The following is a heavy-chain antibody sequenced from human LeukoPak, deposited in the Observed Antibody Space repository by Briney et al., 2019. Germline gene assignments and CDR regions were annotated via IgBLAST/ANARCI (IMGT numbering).Heavy chain of an antibody. CDR1: GYSISSGYY. J-gene: IGHJ4*02. CDR3: ARDLPVGY. CDR2: IYHSGST. V-gene: IGHV4-38-2*02. Sequence: SETLSLTCTVSGYSISSGYYWGWIRQPPGKGLEWIGSIYHSGSTYYNLSLKSRVTISVDTSKNQFSLKLSSVTAADTAVYYCARDLPVGYWGQGTLVTVSS.